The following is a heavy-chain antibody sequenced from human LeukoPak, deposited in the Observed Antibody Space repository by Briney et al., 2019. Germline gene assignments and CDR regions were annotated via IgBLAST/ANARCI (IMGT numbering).Heavy chain of an antibody. D-gene: IGHD3-22*01. CDR3: AREFYYDSSGGLDY. V-gene: IGHV3-53*01. CDR2: IYSGGST. Sequence: PGGSLRLSCAASGFTVSSNYTSWVRQAPGKGLEWVSVIYSGGSTYYADSVKGRFTISRDNSKNTLYLQMNSLRAEDTAVYYCAREFYYDSSGGLDYWGQGTLVTVPS. CDR1: GFTVSSNY. J-gene: IGHJ4*02.